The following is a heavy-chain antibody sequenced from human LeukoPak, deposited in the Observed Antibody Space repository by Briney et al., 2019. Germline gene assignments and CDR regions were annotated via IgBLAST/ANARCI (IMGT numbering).Heavy chain of an antibody. CDR2: IRSKANSYAT. CDR1: GFTFSGSA. V-gene: IGHV3-73*01. D-gene: IGHD2-8*01. J-gene: IGHJ4*02. CDR3: NAGNGVLGEDY. Sequence: AGGSLRLSCAAPGFTFSGSAMHWVRQASGKGLEWVGRIRSKANSYATAYAASVKGRFTISRDDSKNTAYLQMNSLKTEDTAVYYCNAGNGVLGEDYWGQGTLVTVSS.